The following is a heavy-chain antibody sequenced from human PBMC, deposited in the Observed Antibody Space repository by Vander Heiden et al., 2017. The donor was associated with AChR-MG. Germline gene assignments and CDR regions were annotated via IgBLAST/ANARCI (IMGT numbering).Heavy chain of an antibody. CDR3: ARTELRWGASFDF. V-gene: IGHV5-51*01. Sequence: EVQLVQSGAEVKEPGESLTISCKTSGYSFTSNWIGWVRQMPGKGLEWLGSIYPEDSDTRYGPSFEGQVTFSVDKSISTAYLHCSSLKASDTAMYFCARTELRWGASFDFWGHGTMVTVSS. CDR1: GYSFTSNW. CDR2: IYPEDSDT. J-gene: IGHJ3*01. D-gene: IGHD1-26*01.